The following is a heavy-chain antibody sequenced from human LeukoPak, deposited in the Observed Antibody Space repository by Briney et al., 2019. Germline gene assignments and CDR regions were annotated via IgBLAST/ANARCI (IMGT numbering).Heavy chain of an antibody. D-gene: IGHD2-21*01. CDR1: GVSVCDSRYD. J-gene: IGHJ3*02. V-gene: IGHV4-31*03. Sequence: SETLSLTCNVSGVSVCDSRYDCTWIRQHPGKGLEWIGYKYYSGSAKYNPSLKSRLPISIDTPMNQFSLHLSALTVAAQAYFNWATPYCGTISCLDVFSMWGQGTRVTVSS. CDR3: ATPYCGTISCLDVFSM. CDR2: KYYSGSA.